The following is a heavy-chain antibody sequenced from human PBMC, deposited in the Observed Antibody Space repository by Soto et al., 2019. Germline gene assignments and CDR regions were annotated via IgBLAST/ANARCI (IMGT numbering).Heavy chain of an antibody. Sequence: SETLSLTCTVSGGSISSNYWTLIRQPPGKGLEWIGYVYNSGSTNYNPSLKSRVTISEDTSKSQFSLKVNSMTAADTAVYYCARYRREAVAGYTLDNWGQGILVTSPQ. CDR3: ARYRREAVAGYTLDN. CDR2: VYNSGST. D-gene: IGHD6-13*01. J-gene: IGHJ4*02. V-gene: IGHV4-59*01. CDR1: GGSISSNY.